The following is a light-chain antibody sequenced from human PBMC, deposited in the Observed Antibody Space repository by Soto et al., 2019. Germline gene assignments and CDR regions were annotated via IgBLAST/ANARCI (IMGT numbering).Light chain of an antibody. J-gene: IGLJ3*02. CDR3: SSYTVSNNQV. V-gene: IGLV2-8*01. Sequence: QSALTQPPSASGSPGQSVTISCTGTSSDVGHYNSVSWYQQHPGKAPKLVIYEVSQRPSGVPDRFSGFKSGNTASLTVSGLQAEDEADYYCSSYTVSNNQVFGGGTQLTVL. CDR1: SSDVGHYNS. CDR2: EVS.